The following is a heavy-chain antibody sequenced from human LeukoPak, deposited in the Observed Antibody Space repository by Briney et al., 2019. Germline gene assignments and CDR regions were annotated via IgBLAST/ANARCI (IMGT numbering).Heavy chain of an antibody. CDR1: GFIFSSYG. V-gene: IGHV3-30*03. D-gene: IGHD6-19*01. CDR2: ISYDGSNK. J-gene: IGHJ4*02. CDR3: ARGRLNRYSSGCIFDY. Sequence: GGSLRLSCAASGFIFSSYGLHWVRQAPGKGLEWVAVISYDGSNKYYADSVKGRFTISRDNSKNTLYLQMNSLRAEDTAVYYCARGRLNRYSSGCIFDYWGQGTLVTVSS.